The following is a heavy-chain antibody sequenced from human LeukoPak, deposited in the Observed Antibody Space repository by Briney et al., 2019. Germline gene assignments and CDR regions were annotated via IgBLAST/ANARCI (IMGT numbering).Heavy chain of an antibody. CDR2: VSGSGSST. CDR3: AKARGWTGDFDY. V-gene: IGHV3-23*01. Sequence: SGGSLRLSCAASGFTFHNYAMSWVRQAPGKGLEWVSSVSGSGSSTYYTDSVKGRFTISRDNSKNTLYLQMNSLRAEDTAVYYCAKARGWTGDFDYWGQGTLVTVSP. J-gene: IGHJ4*02. D-gene: IGHD3/OR15-3a*01. CDR1: GFTFHNYA.